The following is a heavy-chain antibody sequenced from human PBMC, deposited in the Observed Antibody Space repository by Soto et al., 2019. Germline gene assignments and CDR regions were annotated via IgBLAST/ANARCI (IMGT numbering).Heavy chain of an antibody. Sequence: PSETLSLTCTVSGGSISSYYWSWIRQPPGKGLEWIGYIYFRGSTNYNPSLKSRVTISVDTPKNQFSLKLSSVTAADTAVYYCAKNWNWGSLVHWGQGTLVTVSS. CDR1: GGSISSYY. CDR3: AKNWNWGSLVH. V-gene: IGHV4-4*08. D-gene: IGHD7-27*01. CDR2: IYFRGST. J-gene: IGHJ4*02.